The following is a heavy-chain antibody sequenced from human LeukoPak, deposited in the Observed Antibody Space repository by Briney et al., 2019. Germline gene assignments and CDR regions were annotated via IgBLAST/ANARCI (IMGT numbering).Heavy chain of an antibody. CDR1: GGSVSSGYYY. CDR2: DYYSGST. D-gene: IGHD3-16*01. J-gene: IGHJ6*01. CDR3: AGWVVSFGESSLICGAYGTAV. V-gene: IGHV4-61*03. Sequence: SETLSPTCTVSGGSVSSGYYYWSWIRQPPGKGLEGNGYDYYSGSTDHNPSLKSRLSISVDTSKNHFSLRLTSVTAPDVAVYYGAGWVVSFGESSLICGAYGTAVSRQATKVTVSS.